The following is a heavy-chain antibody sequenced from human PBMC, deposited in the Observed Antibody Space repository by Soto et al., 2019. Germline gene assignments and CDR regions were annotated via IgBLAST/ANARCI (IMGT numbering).Heavy chain of an antibody. V-gene: IGHV3-53*01. CDR3: ARVDSSGWYPLAGWFDP. CDR1: GFTVSSNY. J-gene: IGHJ5*02. CDR2: IYSGGST. D-gene: IGHD6-19*01. Sequence: GGSLRLSCAASGFTVSSNYMSWVRQAPGKGLEWVSVIYSGGSTYYADSVKGRFTISRDNSKNTLYLQMNSLRAEDTAVYYCARVDSSGWYPLAGWFDPWGQGTLVTVSS.